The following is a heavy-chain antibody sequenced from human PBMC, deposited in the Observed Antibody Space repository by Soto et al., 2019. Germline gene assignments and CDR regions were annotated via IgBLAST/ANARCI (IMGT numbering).Heavy chain of an antibody. J-gene: IGHJ4*02. CDR3: VRETGYYVS. D-gene: IGHD3-9*01. CDR1: GFSFSNFN. Sequence: EVQLVESGGGLVKPGGSLRLSCAGPGFSFSNFNMNWVRQAPGKGLEWFSSITSSSSYIHYAESVKGRFTISRDNAKNSVYLQMNSLRAEDTAVYYCVRETGYYVSWGQGVLVTVSS. CDR2: ITSSSSYI. V-gene: IGHV3-21*01.